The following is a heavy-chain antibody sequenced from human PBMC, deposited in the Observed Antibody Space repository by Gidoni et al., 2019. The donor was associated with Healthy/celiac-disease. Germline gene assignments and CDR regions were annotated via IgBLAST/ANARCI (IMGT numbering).Heavy chain of an antibody. D-gene: IGHD5-12*01. Sequence: QVQLVQSGAEVKKPGSSVKVSCKASGGTFSSYAISWVRQAPGQGLEWMGGSIPIFGTANSAQKFQGRVTITADESTSTAYMELSSLRSEYTAVYSCAKLWGDSGYAGDYWGQGTLVTVSS. CDR2: SIPIFGTA. CDR1: GGTFSSYA. J-gene: IGHJ4*02. V-gene: IGHV1-69*01. CDR3: AKLWGDSGYAGDY.